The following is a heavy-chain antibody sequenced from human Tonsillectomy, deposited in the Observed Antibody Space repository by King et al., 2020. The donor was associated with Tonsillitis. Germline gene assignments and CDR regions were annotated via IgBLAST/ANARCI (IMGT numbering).Heavy chain of an antibody. V-gene: IGHV1-46*03. CDR1: GYTFTSYY. D-gene: IGHD3-3*01. Sequence: QLVQSGAEVKKPGASVKVSCKASGYTFTSYYMHWVRQAPGQGLEWMGIINPSAGGTSYAQKFQGRVTMTRDTSTSTVYMELSSLRSEDTAVYYCARDPKLRDSDFWSSYTDYWGQGTLVTVSS. CDR2: INPSAGGT. J-gene: IGHJ4*02. CDR3: ARDPKLRDSDFWSSYTDY.